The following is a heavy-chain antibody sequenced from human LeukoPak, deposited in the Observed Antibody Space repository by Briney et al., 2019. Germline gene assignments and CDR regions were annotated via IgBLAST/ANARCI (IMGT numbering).Heavy chain of an antibody. J-gene: IGHJ4*02. D-gene: IGHD1-26*01. CDR3: ARDAPGIVGTITYYFDY. CDR1: GFTVSSSF. CDR2: ISYDGSNK. Sequence: GGSLRLSCAASGFTVSSSFIYWVRRAPGKGLEWVAVISYDGSNKYYADSVKGRFTSSRDNSKNTLYLQMNNLRTEDTAVYYCARDAPGIVGTITYYFDYWGQGILVTVSS. V-gene: IGHV3-30*03.